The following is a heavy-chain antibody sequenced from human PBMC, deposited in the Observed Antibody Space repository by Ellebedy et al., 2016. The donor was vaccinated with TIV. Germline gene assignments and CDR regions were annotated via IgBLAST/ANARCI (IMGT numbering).Heavy chain of an antibody. CDR3: ARHELGENAAFDF. CDR2: IDAGDSRA. CDR1: GYNFPLYW. V-gene: IGHV5-10-1*01. J-gene: IGHJ4*02. D-gene: IGHD7-27*01. Sequence: GGSLRLSXATSGYNFPLYWITWVRQMPGKGLEWMGRIDAGDSRAHYSPSFQGHITISTDKSTRIAYLQWSSLRASDTAMYYCARHELGENAAFDFWGQGTLVTVSS.